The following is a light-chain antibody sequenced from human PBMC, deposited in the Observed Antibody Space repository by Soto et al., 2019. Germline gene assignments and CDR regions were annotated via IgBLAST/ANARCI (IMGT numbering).Light chain of an antibody. CDR1: SSDVGGYNY. Sequence: QSALTQPASVSGSPGQSITISCTGTSSDVGGYNYVSWYQQHPGKAPKLMIYEVSNRPSVDSNRFSGSKSGNTASLTISGLQAEDEADYYCSSYTSSSTVVFGGGTKLTVL. J-gene: IGLJ2*01. V-gene: IGLV2-14*01. CDR3: SSYTSSSTVV. CDR2: EVS.